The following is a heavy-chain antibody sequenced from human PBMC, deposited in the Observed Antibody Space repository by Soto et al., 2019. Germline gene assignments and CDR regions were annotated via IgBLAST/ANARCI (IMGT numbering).Heavy chain of an antibody. Sequence: QVQLVQSGAEVKKPGASVKVSCKASGYTFTSYGISWVRQAPGQGLEWMGWISAYNGNTNYAQKLQGRVTMTTDTSTSRAYMELRRLRSDDTAVYYCARESSSWSAGGWFDPWGQGTLVTVSS. CDR3: ARESSSWSAGGWFDP. J-gene: IGHJ5*02. CDR1: GYTFTSYG. V-gene: IGHV1-18*01. D-gene: IGHD6-13*01. CDR2: ISAYNGNT.